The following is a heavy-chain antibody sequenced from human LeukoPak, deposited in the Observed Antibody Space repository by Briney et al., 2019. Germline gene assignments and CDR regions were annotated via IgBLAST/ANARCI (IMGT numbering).Heavy chain of an antibody. Sequence: KPSETLSLTCTVSGGSVSSDNYYWSWIRQPPEKGLGWIGHIFYSGSTNFNPSLRSRVIISVDAPKNQFSLKLTSVTAADTAVYYCARDLLGATSFLDYWGQGTLVTVSS. CDR1: GGSVSSDNYY. CDR3: ARDLLGATSFLDY. J-gene: IGHJ4*02. D-gene: IGHD1-26*01. V-gene: IGHV4-61*01. CDR2: IFYSGST.